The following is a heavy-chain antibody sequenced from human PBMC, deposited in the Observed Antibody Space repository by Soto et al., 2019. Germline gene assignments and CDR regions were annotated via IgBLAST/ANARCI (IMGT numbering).Heavy chain of an antibody. CDR2: IVVGSGNT. V-gene: IGHV1-58*01. D-gene: IGHD6-13*01. Sequence: ASVKVSCKASGFTFTSSAVQWVRQARGQRLEWIGWIVVGSGNTNYAQKFQERVTITRDMSTSTAYMELSSLRSEDTAVYYCAAHAASASYYYYGMDVWGQGTTVTVSS. J-gene: IGHJ6*02. CDR1: GFTFTSSA. CDR3: AAHAASASYYYYGMDV.